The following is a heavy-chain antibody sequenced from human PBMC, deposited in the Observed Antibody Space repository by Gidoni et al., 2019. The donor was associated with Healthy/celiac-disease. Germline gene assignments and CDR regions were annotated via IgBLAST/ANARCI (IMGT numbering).Heavy chain of an antibody. CDR1: GYTFTGYY. CDR2: INPNSGGT. CDR3: ARRARGLYSNSHDY. Sequence: QVHLVPSGAAVKKPGASVKVSCTASGYTFTGYYMPWVRQAAGQGLEWMGWINPNSGGTNYAQKFQGRVTMTRDTSISTAYMELSRLRSDDTAAYYCARRARGLYSNSHDYWGQGTLVTVSS. V-gene: IGHV1-2*02. J-gene: IGHJ4*02. D-gene: IGHD2-8*01.